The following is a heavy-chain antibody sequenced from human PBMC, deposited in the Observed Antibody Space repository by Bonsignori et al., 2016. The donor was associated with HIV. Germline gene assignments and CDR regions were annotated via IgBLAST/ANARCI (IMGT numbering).Heavy chain of an antibody. CDR1: GFTFSDYA. CDR2: FSGSSSGT. D-gene: IGHD2/OR15-2a*01. Sequence: DVQLVESGGDLVQPGGSLRLSCEGSGFTFSDYAMSWVRQTPGKGLEWVAGFSGSSSGTLYADSVKGRFTISRDNSRNMLYLQMSSLKPEDTALYYCVKFSGAQYYYFYMDVWGQGP. CDR3: VKFSGAQYYYFYMDV. V-gene: IGHV3-23*04. J-gene: IGHJ6*02.